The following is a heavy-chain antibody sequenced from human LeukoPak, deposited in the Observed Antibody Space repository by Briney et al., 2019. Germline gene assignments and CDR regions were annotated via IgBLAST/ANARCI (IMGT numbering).Heavy chain of an antibody. CDR1: GFSVSSKY. J-gene: IGHJ4*02. CDR3: ARVLKVFPGYSSSWYLYY. V-gene: IGHV3-66*01. CDR2: LYSGGTT. Sequence: GGSLRLSCAASGFSVSSKYMSWVRQAPGKGLDWVSVLYSGGTTYYADSVKGRFTISRDNSKNTLYLQMNSLRAEDTAVYYCARVLKVFPGYSSSWYLYYWGQGTLVTVSS. D-gene: IGHD6-13*01.